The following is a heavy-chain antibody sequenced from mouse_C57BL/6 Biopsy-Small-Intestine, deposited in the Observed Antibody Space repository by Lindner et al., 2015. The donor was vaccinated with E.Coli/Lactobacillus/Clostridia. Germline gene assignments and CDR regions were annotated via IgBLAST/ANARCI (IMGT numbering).Heavy chain of an antibody. J-gene: IGHJ3*01. V-gene: IGHV1-82*01. D-gene: IGHD1-1*01. Sequence: VQLQESGPELVKPGASVRISCKASGYAFSNSWMNWVRQRPGKDLEWIGRIYPGDGDPTYNGRFKGKATLTADKSSSTAYMQLSSLTSEDTAVYYCAKYYGSSAYWGQGTLVTVSA. CDR1: GYAFSNSW. CDR3: AKYYGSSAY. CDR2: IYPGDGDP.